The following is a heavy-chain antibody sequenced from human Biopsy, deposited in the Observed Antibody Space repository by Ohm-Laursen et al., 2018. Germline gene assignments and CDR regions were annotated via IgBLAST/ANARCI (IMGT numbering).Heavy chain of an antibody. D-gene: IGHD4-11*01. CDR2: IYYSVMT. Sequence: DTLSLTCTVSGDSVTKYYWSWIRRPPGKGLEWIGHIYYSVMTNYNPSLQSRVSISVDTSRNQVSLTLSSVTAADTAVYYCARDSGILNYGNFKYYHYYGMDVWGQGTKVTVSS. CDR1: GDSVTKYY. V-gene: IGHV4-59*02. CDR3: ARDSGILNYGNFKYYHYYGMDV. J-gene: IGHJ6*02.